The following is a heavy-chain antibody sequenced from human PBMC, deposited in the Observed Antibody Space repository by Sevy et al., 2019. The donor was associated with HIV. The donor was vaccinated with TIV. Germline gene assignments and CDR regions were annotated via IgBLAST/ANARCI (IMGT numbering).Heavy chain of an antibody. CDR1: EFDFYTYS. V-gene: IGHV3-21*01. Sequence: GGSLRLSCAASEFDFYTYSMCWVRQAPGKGLEWVSFINGNSRYIYYADSVKGRFTTSRDNANKLLHLEMNSLRVEDPAVYYCTRDRVGGIGFDSWGQRNLVTVSS. D-gene: IGHD6-19*01. J-gene: IGHJ4*02. CDR3: TRDRVGGIGFDS. CDR2: INGNSRYI.